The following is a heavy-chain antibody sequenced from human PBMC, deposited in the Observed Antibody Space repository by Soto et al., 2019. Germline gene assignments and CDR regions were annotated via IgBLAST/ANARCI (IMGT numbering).Heavy chain of an antibody. CDR2: IYYSGST. Sequence: QVQLQESGPGLVKPSQTLSLTCTVSGGSISSGDYYWSWIRQPPGKGLEWIGYIYYSGSTYYNPSLKSRVTRSVDTSKNQFSLKLSSVTAADTAVYYCARVADYDYVWGSYRPYYYYYGMDVWGQGTTVTVSS. D-gene: IGHD3-16*02. V-gene: IGHV4-30-4*01. CDR3: ARVADYDYVWGSYRPYYYYYGMDV. CDR1: GGSISSGDYY. J-gene: IGHJ6*02.